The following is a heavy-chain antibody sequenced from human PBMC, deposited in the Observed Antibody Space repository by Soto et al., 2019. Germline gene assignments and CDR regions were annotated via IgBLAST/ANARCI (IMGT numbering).Heavy chain of an antibody. Sequence: SETLSLTCAVYGGSFSGYYWSWIRQPPGKGLEWIGEINHSGSTNYNPSIKSRVTISVDTPKNQFSLKLGSVTAADTAVYYCARAEAIAAAGSFDYWGQGTLVTVSS. J-gene: IGHJ4*02. D-gene: IGHD6-13*01. V-gene: IGHV4-34*01. CDR3: ARAEAIAAAGSFDY. CDR2: INHSGST. CDR1: GGSFSGYY.